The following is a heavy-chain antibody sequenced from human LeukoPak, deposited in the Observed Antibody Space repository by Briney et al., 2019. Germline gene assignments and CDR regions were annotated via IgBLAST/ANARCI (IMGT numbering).Heavy chain of an antibody. CDR2: ISAYNGNT. V-gene: IGHV1-18*01. CDR1: GYTFTSYG. Sequence: GASVKVSCKASGYTFTSYGISWVRQAPGQGLEWMGWISAYNGNTNYAQKLQGRVTMTTDTSTSTAYMELRSLRSDDTAMYYCARDKARRYYYDSSGSDYWGQGTLVTVSS. D-gene: IGHD3-22*01. J-gene: IGHJ4*02. CDR3: ARDKARRYYYDSSGSDY.